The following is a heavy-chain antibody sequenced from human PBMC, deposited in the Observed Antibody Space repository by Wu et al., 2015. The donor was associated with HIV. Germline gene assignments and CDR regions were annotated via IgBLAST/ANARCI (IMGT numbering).Heavy chain of an antibody. Sequence: QVQLVQSGAEVKKPGASVKVSCKASGGTFSSYAISWVRQAPGQGLEWMGGIIPIFGTANYAQKFQGRVTITTDESTSTAYMELSSLRSEDTAVYYCARAGQGNIVGAATFDYWGQGNAGHRLL. CDR2: IIPIFGTA. CDR3: ARAGQGNIVGAATFDY. V-gene: IGHV1-69*01. J-gene: IGHJ4*02. CDR1: GGTFSSYA. D-gene: IGHD1-26*01.